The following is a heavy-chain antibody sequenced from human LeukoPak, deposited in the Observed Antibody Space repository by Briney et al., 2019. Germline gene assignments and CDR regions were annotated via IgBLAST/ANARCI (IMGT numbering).Heavy chain of an antibody. V-gene: IGHV4-59*08. CDR1: VGSISSNY. CDR2: IYYSGTT. CDR3: ARRGIAAAGYDY. D-gene: IGHD6-13*01. Sequence: PSETLSLTCTVSVGSISSNYWSWIRQPPGKGLEWIGYIYYSGTTNYNPSLKSRVTILVDTSKNQFSLNLSSVTAADTAVYYCARRGIAAAGYDYWGQGTLVTVSS. J-gene: IGHJ4*02.